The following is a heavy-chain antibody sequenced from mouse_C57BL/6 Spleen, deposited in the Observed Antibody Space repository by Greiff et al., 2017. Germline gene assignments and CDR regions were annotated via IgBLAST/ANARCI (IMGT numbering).Heavy chain of an antibody. CDR1: GFTFSDYY. J-gene: IGHJ1*03. D-gene: IGHD1-1*01. CDR3: ARDYYYGRSYGWYFDV. CDR2: INYDGSST. V-gene: IGHV5-16*01. Sequence: EVMLVESERGLVQPGSSMKLSCTASGFTFSDYYMAWVRQVPEKGLEWVANINYDGSSTSYLDSLKSRFIISRDNAKNILYLQMSSLKSEDTATYYCARDYYYGRSYGWYFDVWGTGTTVTVSS.